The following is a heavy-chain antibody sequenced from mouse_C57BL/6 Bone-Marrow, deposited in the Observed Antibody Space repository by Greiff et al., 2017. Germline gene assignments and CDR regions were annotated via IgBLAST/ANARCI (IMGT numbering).Heavy chain of an antibody. V-gene: IGHV1-19*01. CDR1: GYTFTDYY. D-gene: IGHD1-1*01. J-gene: IGHJ2*01. Sequence: EVQLQQSGPVLVKPGASVKMSCKASGYTFTDYYMNWVKQSHGKSLEWIGVINPYNGGTSYNQKFKGKATLTVDKSSSTAYMELNSLTSEDSAVYYCAVEDNYYGRDYWGQGTTLTVSS. CDR3: AVEDNYYGRDY. CDR2: INPYNGGT.